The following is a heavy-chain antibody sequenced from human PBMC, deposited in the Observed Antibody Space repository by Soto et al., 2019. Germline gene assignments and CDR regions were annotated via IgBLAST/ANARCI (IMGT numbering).Heavy chain of an antibody. CDR1: GFTFDDYA. Sequence: GGSLRLSCAASGFTFDDYAMHWVRQAPGKGLEWVSGISWNSGSIGYADSVKGRFTISRDNAKNSLYLQMNSLRAEDTALYYCAKDMEAGSGSYYYFDYWGQATLVTVS. D-gene: IGHD3-10*01. V-gene: IGHV3-9*01. J-gene: IGHJ4*02. CDR2: ISWNSGSI. CDR3: AKDMEAGSGSYYYFDY.